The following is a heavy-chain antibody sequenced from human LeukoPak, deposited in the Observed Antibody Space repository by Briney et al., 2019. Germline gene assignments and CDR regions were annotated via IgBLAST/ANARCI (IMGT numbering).Heavy chain of an antibody. D-gene: IGHD3-22*01. CDR3: ARVIDSSGYYPWFDP. CDR2: IYSGGST. CDR1: GFTFTDYS. V-gene: IGHV3-66*01. Sequence: GGSLRLSCAASGFTFTDYSMGWVRQAPGKGLEWVSVIYSGGSTYYADSVKGRFTISRDNSKNTLYLQMNSLRAEDTAVYYCARVIDSSGYYPWFDPWGQGTLVTVSS. J-gene: IGHJ5*02.